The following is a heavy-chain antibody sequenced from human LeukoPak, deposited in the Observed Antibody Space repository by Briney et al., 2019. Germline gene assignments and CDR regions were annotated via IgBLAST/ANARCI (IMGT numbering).Heavy chain of an antibody. Sequence: SETLSLTCAVYGGSFSGYYWSWIRQPPGKGLEWIGEINHSGSTNYNPSLKSRVTISVDTSKNQLSLKLSSVTAADTAVYYCASKYYYDSSGYYPFDYWGQGTLVTVSS. J-gene: IGHJ4*02. V-gene: IGHV4-34*01. CDR3: ASKYYYDSSGYYPFDY. CDR2: INHSGST. D-gene: IGHD3-22*01. CDR1: GGSFSGYY.